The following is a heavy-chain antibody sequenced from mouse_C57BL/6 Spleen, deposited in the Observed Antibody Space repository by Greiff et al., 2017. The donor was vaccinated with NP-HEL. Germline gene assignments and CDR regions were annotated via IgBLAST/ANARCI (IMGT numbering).Heavy chain of an antibody. CDR1: GYTFTSYW. CDR2: IDPSDSYT. V-gene: IGHV1-50*01. D-gene: IGHD1-1*01. CDR3: ARSEYYYGSSYWYFDV. J-gene: IGHJ1*03. Sequence: VQLQQSGAELVKPGASVKLSCKASGYTFTSYWMQWVKQRPGQGLEWIGEIDPSDSYTNYNQKFKGKATLTVDTSSSTAYMQLSSLTSEDSAVYYCARSEYYYGSSYWYFDVWGTGTTVTVSS.